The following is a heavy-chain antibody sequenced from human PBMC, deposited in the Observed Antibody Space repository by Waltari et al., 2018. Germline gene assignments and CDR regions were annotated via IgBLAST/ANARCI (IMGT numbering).Heavy chain of an antibody. CDR3: AGGDWNYYAFDI. CDR2: IYYSGST. V-gene: IGHV4-59*01. J-gene: IGHJ3*02. Sequence: QVQLQESGPGLVKPSETLSLTCTVSGGSISSYSWSWIRQPPGKGLEWIGYIYYSGSTNYNPSLKSRVTISVDTSKNQFSLKLSSVTAADTAVYYCAGGDWNYYAFDIWGQGTMVTVSS. CDR1: GGSISSYS. D-gene: IGHD1-7*01.